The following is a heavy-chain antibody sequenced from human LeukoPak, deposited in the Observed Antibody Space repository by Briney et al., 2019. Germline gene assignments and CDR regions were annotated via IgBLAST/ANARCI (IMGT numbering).Heavy chain of an antibody. V-gene: IGHV3-9*01. CDR1: GFTFDDYA. CDR3: AKEPPDNWNGLY. D-gene: IGHD1-20*01. CDR2: ISWNSGSI. J-gene: IGHJ4*02. Sequence: GGSLRLSCAASGFTFDDYAMHWVRQAPGKGLEWVSGISWNSGSIGYADSVKGRFTISRDNAKNSLYLQMNSLRAEDTAVYYCAKEPPDNWNGLYWGQGTLVTVSS.